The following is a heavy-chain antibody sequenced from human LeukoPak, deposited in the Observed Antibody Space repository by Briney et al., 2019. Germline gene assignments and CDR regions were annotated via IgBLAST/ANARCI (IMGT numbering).Heavy chain of an antibody. D-gene: IGHD1-26*01. CDR2: INHSGST. Sequence: SETLSLTCAVYGGSFSGYYWSWIRQSPEKGLEWVGEINHSGSTNYNPSLKSRVTISVDTSKNQFSLKLSSVTAADTAVYYCARVRLRTVPGGSYYDYWGQGTLVTVSS. V-gene: IGHV4-34*01. CDR1: GGSFSGYY. J-gene: IGHJ4*02. CDR3: ARVRLRTVPGGSYYDY.